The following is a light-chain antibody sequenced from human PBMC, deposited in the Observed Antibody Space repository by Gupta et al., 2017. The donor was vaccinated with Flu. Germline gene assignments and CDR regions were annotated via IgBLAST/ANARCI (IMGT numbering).Light chain of an antibody. CDR2: DAS. J-gene: IGKJ1*01. V-gene: IGKV3-11*01. CDR1: QSVSSY. CDR3: QQRSNWPPWT. Sequence: ATPSLSPGERATLSCRASQSVSSYLAWYQQKPGQAPRLLIYDASNRATGIPARFSGSGSGTDFTLTISSLEPEDFAVYYCQQRSNWPPWTFGQGTKVEIK.